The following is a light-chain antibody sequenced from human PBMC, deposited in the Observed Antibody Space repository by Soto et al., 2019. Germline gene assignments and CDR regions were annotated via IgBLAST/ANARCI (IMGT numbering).Light chain of an antibody. CDR3: QHSFGTPPYT. Sequence: DIQVTQSPSSLTASIGERVTITCRASRSVGSRLNWYQQKPGKAPALLIYDATDLQTGVPSRFRGRGSGTDFTLTITSLQPEDVATYYCQHSFGTPPYTLGQGTRL. J-gene: IGKJ2*01. CDR2: DAT. V-gene: IGKV1-39*01. CDR1: RSVGSR.